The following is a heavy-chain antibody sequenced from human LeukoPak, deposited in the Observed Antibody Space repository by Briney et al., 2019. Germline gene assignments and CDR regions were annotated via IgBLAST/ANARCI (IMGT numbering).Heavy chain of an antibody. CDR3: ARDGAGPGRAFDI. Sequence: PGGSLRLSCAASGFTFSSYAMNWVRQAPGKGLEWVSSISSSSSYIYYADSVKGRFTISRDNAKNSLYLQMNSLRAEDTAVYYCARDGAGPGRAFDIWGQGTMVTVSS. J-gene: IGHJ3*02. CDR2: ISSSSSYI. V-gene: IGHV3-21*01. CDR1: GFTFSSYA.